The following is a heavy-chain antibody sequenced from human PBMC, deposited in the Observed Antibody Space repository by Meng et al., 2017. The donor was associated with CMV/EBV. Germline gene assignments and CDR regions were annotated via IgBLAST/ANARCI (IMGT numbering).Heavy chain of an antibody. Sequence: SVKVSCKASGRTFSSYAISWVRQAPGQGLEWMGGISPIFGTANYAKKFQGRVTITTDESTSTAYMEMSSLTSEDTAVYYCERDYDNLAGQGGDWFDPWGQGTLVTVSS. V-gene: IGHV1-69*05. CDR3: ERDYDNLAGQGGDWFDP. D-gene: IGHD3-9*01. CDR2: ISPIFGTA. J-gene: IGHJ5*02. CDR1: GRTFSSYA.